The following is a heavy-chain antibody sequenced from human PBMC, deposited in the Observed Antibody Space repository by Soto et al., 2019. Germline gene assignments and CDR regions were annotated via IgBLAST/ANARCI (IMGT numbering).Heavy chain of an antibody. D-gene: IGHD3-9*01. Sequence: SETLSLTCTVTGVSIGTSGDYWGWVRQPPGKGLEWIGSVHRTGSVYYNPSLYNPSLESRLSITVDTSKNQFSLKLRSVTAADTAVYYCVDVFTGSTFGYWGQGTLVTVSS. CDR3: VDVFTGSTFGY. J-gene: IGHJ4*02. CDR2: VHRTGSV. CDR1: GVSIGTSGDY. V-gene: IGHV4-39*01.